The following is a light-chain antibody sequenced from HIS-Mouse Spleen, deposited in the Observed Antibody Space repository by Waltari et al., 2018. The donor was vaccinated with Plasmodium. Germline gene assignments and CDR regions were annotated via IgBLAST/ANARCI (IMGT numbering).Light chain of an antibody. CDR1: VLAKKY. CDR3: YSAADNNRV. Sequence: SYELTQPSSVSVSPGQTARITCSGDVLAKKYARGFQQKPGQAPVLVIYKDSERPSGIPWLFSAASSGTTVTLTISGAQVEDEAYYYCYSAADNNRVFGGGTKLTVL. CDR2: KDS. V-gene: IGLV3-27*01. J-gene: IGLJ3*02.